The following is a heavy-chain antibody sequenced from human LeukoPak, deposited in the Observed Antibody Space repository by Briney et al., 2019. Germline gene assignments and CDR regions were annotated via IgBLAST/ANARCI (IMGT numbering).Heavy chain of an antibody. CDR3: ARDRSTVAAWVDY. CDR2: ISGSGSTI. J-gene: IGHJ4*02. D-gene: IGHD4-23*01. CDR1: GFTFSSYW. V-gene: IGHV3-48*04. Sequence: GGSLRLSCAASGFTFSSYWMHWVRQAPGKGLEWVSYISGSGSTIYYADSVKGRFTISRDNAKNSLYLQMNSLRAEDTAVYYCARDRSTVAAWVDYWGQGTLVTVSS.